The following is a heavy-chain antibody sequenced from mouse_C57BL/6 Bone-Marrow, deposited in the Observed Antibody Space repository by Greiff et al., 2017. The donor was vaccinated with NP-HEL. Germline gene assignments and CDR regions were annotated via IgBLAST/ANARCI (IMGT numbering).Heavy chain of an antibody. D-gene: IGHD1-1*02. CDR2: ISDGGSYT. J-gene: IGHJ3*01. CDR3: ARGVLWSFAY. V-gene: IGHV5-4*01. Sequence: EVQLQESGGGLVKPGGSLKLSCAASGFTFSSYAMSWVRQTPEKRLEWVATISDGGSYTYYPDNVKGRFTISRDNAKNNLYLQMSHLKSEDTAMYYCARGVLWSFAYWGQGTLVTVSA. CDR1: GFTFSSYA.